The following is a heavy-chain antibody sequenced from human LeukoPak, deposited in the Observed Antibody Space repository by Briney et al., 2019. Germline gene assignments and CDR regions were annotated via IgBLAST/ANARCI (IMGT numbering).Heavy chain of an antibody. J-gene: IGHJ5*02. D-gene: IGHD5-18*01. CDR2: INPDESTK. Sequence: PGGSLRLSCVASGFTFSTSWMSWVRQAPGGGLEFVANINPDESTKNYVDSVKGRFTISRDNAKNSLYLQMNSLRAEDTAVYYCARTRGYSYGRFDPWGQGTLVTVSS. V-gene: IGHV3-7*01. CDR3: ARTRGYSYGRFDP. CDR1: GFTFSTSW.